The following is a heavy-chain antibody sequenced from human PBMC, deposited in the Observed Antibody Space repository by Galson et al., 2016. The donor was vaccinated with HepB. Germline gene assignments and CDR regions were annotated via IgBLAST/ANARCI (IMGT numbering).Heavy chain of an antibody. CDR2: IYYRGST. CDR1: GDSINTYY. D-gene: IGHD2-8*02. CDR3: ARDRTDCAGGICYSYFDY. Sequence: ETLSLTCSVSGDSINTYYWSWIRQSPGKGLEWIGYIYYRGSTNYNPSLSSRVTISVDTSKNQFSLKLGSVTAADTAVYYCARDRTDCAGGICYSYFDYWGQGTRVTVSS. V-gene: IGHV4-59*01. J-gene: IGHJ4*02.